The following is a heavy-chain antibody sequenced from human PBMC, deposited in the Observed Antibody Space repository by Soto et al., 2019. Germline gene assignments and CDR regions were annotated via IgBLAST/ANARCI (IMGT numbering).Heavy chain of an antibody. Sequence: GGSLRLSCAASGFTFNNYGMNWVRQAPGKGLEWISFLSSSSITIFYADSVKGRFTISRDHAKNALYLRMTSLKDDDTAVYFCARGSFDSVGHYRKNNAFDVWGQGTMVTVSS. J-gene: IGHJ3*01. D-gene: IGHD3-22*01. CDR2: LSSSSITI. CDR1: GFTFNNYG. CDR3: ARGSFDSVGHYRKNNAFDV. V-gene: IGHV3-48*02.